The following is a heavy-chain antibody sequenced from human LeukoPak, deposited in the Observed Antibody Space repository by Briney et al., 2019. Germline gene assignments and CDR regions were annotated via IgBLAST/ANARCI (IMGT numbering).Heavy chain of an antibody. CDR1: GGTCSSYT. J-gene: IGHJ4*02. D-gene: IGHD1-14*01. CDR2: IIPILGIA. CDR3: ASPGKFRDERPRPLDY. Sequence: SVKVSCKASGGTCSSYTISWVRQAPGQGLEWMGRIIPILGIANYAQKFQGRVTITADKSTSTAYMELSSLRSEDTAVYYCASPGKFRDERPRPLDYWGQGTLVTVSS. V-gene: IGHV1-69*02.